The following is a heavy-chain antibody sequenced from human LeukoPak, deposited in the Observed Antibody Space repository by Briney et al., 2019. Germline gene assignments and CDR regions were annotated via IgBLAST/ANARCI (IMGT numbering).Heavy chain of an antibody. CDR1: GFTFGDYA. J-gene: IGHJ4*02. V-gene: IGHV3-49*04. D-gene: IGHD3-10*01. Sequence: GGSLRLSCTASGFTFGDYAMTWVRHAPGKGLEWVGFIRSKVYGGTPEYAASVKGRFTISRDDSKGIAYLQMNSLRVEDTAVYYCAKARSGSGSYGKYYFDYWGQGTLVTVSS. CDR3: AKARSGSGSYGKYYFDY. CDR2: IRSKVYGGTP.